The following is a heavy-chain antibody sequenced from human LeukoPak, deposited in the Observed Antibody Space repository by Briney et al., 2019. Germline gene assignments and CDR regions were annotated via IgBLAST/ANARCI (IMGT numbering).Heavy chain of an antibody. V-gene: IGHV3-23*01. CDR3: AKWPEGATPKFHY. J-gene: IGHJ4*02. CDR2: ISGSGGVT. CDR1: GFTFSSYA. Sequence: GSLRLSCAASGFTFSSYAMSWVRQAPGKGLEWVSTISGSGGVTYYPDSVRGRFTISRDNSKNTLHLQMDSPRAEDTAIYYCAKWPEGATPKFHYWGQGTLVTVSS. D-gene: IGHD1-26*01.